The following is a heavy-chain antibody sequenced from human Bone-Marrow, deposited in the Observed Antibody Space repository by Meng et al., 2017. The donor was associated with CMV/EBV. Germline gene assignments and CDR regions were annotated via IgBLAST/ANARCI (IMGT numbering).Heavy chain of an antibody. CDR3: ARMIGYDILTGYRASDY. V-gene: IGHV5-51*01. J-gene: IGHJ4*02. CDR1: GYSFTSYW. CDR2: IYPGDSDT. D-gene: IGHD3-9*01. Sequence: GESLKISCQGSGYSFTSYWIGWVRQMPGKGLEWMGIIYPGDSDTRYSPSFQGQVTISADKSISTAYLQWSSLKASDTAMYYCARMIGYDILTGYRASDYWGQGTLVTVSS.